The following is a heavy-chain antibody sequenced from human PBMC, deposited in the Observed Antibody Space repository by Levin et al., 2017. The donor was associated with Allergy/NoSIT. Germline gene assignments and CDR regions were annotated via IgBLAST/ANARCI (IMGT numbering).Heavy chain of an antibody. Sequence: SETLSLTCAVSGGSISSSNWWSWVRQPPGKGLEWIGEIYHSGSTNYNPSLKSRVTISVDKSKNQFSLKLSSVTAADTAVYYCAGGGTVTPNWYFDLWGRGTLVTVSS. CDR1: GGSISSSNW. CDR2: IYHSGST. CDR3: AGGGTVTPNWYFDL. V-gene: IGHV4-4*02. D-gene: IGHD4-17*01. J-gene: IGHJ2*01.